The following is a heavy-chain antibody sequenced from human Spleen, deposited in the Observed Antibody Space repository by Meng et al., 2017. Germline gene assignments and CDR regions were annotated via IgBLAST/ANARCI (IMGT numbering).Heavy chain of an antibody. Sequence: SETLSLTCTVSGYSIGSDYYWGWIRQPPGKGLEWIGSIYHSGSTYYHPSLKSRVTISVDTSRNQFSLKLSSVTAADTAMYYCAAGDSSSWYDYWGQGTLVTVSS. D-gene: IGHD6-13*01. CDR3: AAGDSSSWYDY. V-gene: IGHV4-38-2*02. CDR1: GYSIGSDYY. CDR2: IYHSGST. J-gene: IGHJ4*02.